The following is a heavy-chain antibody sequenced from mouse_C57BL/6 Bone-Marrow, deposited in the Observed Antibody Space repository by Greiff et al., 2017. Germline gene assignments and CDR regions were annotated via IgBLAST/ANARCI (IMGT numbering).Heavy chain of an antibody. V-gene: IGHV1-59*01. D-gene: IGHD2-4*01. J-gene: IGHJ4*01. CDR3: AREGYDYDGVYAMDY. Sequence: QVQLQQPGAELVRPGTSVKLSCKASSYTFTSYWMHWVKQRPGQGLEWIGVIDPSDSYTNYNQKFKGKATLTVDTSSSTAYMQLSSLTSEDSAVYYCAREGYDYDGVYAMDYWGQGTSVTVSS. CDR1: SYTFTSYW. CDR2: IDPSDSYT.